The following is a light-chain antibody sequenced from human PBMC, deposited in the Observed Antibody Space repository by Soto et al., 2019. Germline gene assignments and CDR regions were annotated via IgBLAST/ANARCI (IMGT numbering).Light chain of an antibody. CDR2: ATS. CDR1: QTVTSTY. V-gene: IGKV3-20*01. Sequence: EIVLTQSPGTLSLSPGERATLSCWASQTVTSTYLAWYQQKPGQAPRLLIYATSSRATGIPDRFSGSGSGTDLTLTISRLEPEDSAVYYCQEFGNSRTFGQGTKLEIK. CDR3: QEFGNSRT. J-gene: IGKJ2*01.